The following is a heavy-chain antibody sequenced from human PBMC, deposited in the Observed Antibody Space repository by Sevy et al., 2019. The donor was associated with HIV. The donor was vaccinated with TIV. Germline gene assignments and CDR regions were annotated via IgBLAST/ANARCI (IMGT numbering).Heavy chain of an antibody. J-gene: IGHJ3*02. CDR2: ISSSGSTI. V-gene: IGHV3-48*03. CDR3: ARGYYDSSGYLDAFDI. Sequence: GGSLRLSCAASGFTFSSYEMNWVRQAPGKGLEWVSYISSSGSTIYYADSVKGRFTISRDNAKKSLSLQMNSLRAEDTAVYYCARGYYDSSGYLDAFDIWGQGTMVTVSS. D-gene: IGHD3-22*01. CDR1: GFTFSSYE.